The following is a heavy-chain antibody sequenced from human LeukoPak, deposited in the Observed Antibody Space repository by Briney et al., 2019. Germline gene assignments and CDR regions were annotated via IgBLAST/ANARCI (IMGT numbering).Heavy chain of an antibody. V-gene: IGHV3-53*01. CDR2: IYSGGTT. CDR3: AKMGGP. Sequence: GGSLRLSCAASGFTVTGTYMAWVRQAPGMGLEWVSVIYSGGTTYNADYVKGRFSISRDDSNNTLYLQMNNLRAEDTAVYYCAKMGGPWGQGTLVTVSS. CDR1: GFTVTGTY. D-gene: IGHD3-16*01. J-gene: IGHJ5*02.